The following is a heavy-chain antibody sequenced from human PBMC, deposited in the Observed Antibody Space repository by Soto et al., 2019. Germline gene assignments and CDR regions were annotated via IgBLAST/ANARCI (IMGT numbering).Heavy chain of an antibody. V-gene: IGHV3-74*01. CDR3: ARDQGWDTPNGMDV. J-gene: IGHJ6*02. Sequence: GGSLRLSCAASGFPFSNYSMIWVLQAPGKGLVWVSRINSDGSSTSYADSVKGRFTISRDNAKNTLYLQMNSLRAEDTAVYYCARDQGWDTPNGMDVWGQGTTVTVSS. CDR1: GFPFSNYS. CDR2: INSDGSST. D-gene: IGHD5-18*01.